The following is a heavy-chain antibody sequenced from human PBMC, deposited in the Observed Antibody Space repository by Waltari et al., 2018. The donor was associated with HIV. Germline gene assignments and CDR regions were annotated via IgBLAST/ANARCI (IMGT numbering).Heavy chain of an antibody. Sequence: EVQLVESGGGLVKPGGSLRLSCVASGFTFSSYSMNWVRQAPGKGLEWVSSISSSIGKIYYADSVKGRFTISRDNAKNSVSLQMNSLRAEDTAVYYCARDWGRYSSDWNDAFNIWGQGTMVTVSS. CDR1: GFTFSSYS. J-gene: IGHJ3*02. V-gene: IGHV3-21*01. D-gene: IGHD6-19*01. CDR3: ARDWGRYSSDWNDAFNI. CDR2: ISSSIGKI.